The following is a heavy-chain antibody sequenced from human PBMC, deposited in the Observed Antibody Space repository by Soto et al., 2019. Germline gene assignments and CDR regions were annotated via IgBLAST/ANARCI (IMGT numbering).Heavy chain of an antibody. D-gene: IGHD3-22*01. CDR2: IRSNGGST. Sequence: GGSLRLSCSTSGFTFSTYTMHWVRQAPGKGLEYVSAIRSNGGSTYYADSVKGRFTISRDNSKNTLYLQMSSLRPEDTAVYYCVIPNYYDTSGYYGPQEMWGYWGQGTLVTVSS. CDR3: VIPNYYDTSGYYGPQEMWGY. J-gene: IGHJ4*02. V-gene: IGHV3-64D*06. CDR1: GFTFSTYT.